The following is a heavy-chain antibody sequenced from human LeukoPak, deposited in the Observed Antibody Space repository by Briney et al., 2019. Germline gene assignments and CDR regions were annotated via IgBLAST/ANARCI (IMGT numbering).Heavy chain of an antibody. CDR3: ARGPPDYYDSSPFDY. J-gene: IGHJ4*02. V-gene: IGHV4-4*07. CDR1: GGSISSYY. Sequence: SETLSLTCTVSGGSISSYYWSWIRQPAGKGLEWIGRIYTSGSTNYNPSLKSRVTVSVDTSKNQFSLKLSSVTAADTAVYYCARGPPDYYDSSPFDYWGQGTLVTVSS. D-gene: IGHD3-22*01. CDR2: IYTSGST.